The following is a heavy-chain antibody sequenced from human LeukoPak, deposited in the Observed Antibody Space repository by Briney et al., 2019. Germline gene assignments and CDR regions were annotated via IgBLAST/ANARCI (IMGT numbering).Heavy chain of an antibody. CDR3: ARADYYDSSGYSVSNAFDI. J-gene: IGHJ3*02. CDR2: INPNSGGT. Sequence: ASVKVSCKASGYTFTGYYMHWVRQAPGQGLEWMEWINPNSGGTNYAQKFQGWVTMTRDTSISTAYMELSRLRSDDTAVYYCARADYYDSSGYSVSNAFDIWGQGTMVTVSS. D-gene: IGHD3-22*01. V-gene: IGHV1-2*04. CDR1: GYTFTGYY.